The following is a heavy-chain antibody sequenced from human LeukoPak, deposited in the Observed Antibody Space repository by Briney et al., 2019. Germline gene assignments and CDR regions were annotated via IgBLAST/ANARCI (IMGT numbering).Heavy chain of an antibody. CDR1: GFTFSNAW. D-gene: IGHD2-15*01. Sequence: GGSLRLSCAASGFTFSNAWMNWARQAPGKGLKWVGRIISKAGGETTDYAAPVKGTFIISRDDAENTLYLQMNGLKIEDTAMYYCTTDADIDCNAFDIWGQGTMVTVSS. J-gene: IGHJ3*02. V-gene: IGHV3-15*01. CDR3: TTDADIDCNAFDI. CDR2: IISKAGGETT.